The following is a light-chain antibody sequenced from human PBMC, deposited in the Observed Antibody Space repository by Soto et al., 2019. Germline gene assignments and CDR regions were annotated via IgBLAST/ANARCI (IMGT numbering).Light chain of an antibody. V-gene: IGKV3-20*01. Sequence: EIVLTQSPGTLSLSPGERATLSCRASQSVSSSYLAWYQQKPGQAPRLLIYGASSRATGIPDRFSGSGSGTDFTLTISRLEPEDFAVDYCQQYGSSGGFTFGPGTKVDIK. CDR2: GAS. J-gene: IGKJ3*01. CDR3: QQYGSSGGFT. CDR1: QSVSSSY.